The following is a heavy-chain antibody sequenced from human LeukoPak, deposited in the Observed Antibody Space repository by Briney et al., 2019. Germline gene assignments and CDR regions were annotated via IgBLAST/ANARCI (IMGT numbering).Heavy chain of an antibody. V-gene: IGHV1-18*01. CDR2: ISAYNGNT. CDR3: AREHSQYYYGSGNDY. D-gene: IGHD3-10*01. Sequence: ASVKVSCKASGYTFTSYGISWVRQAPGQGLEWMGWISAYNGNTNYAQKLQGRVTMTTDTSTSTAYMELRSLRSDDTAVYYCAREHSQYYYGSGNDYWGQGTLVTVSS. J-gene: IGHJ4*02. CDR1: GYTFTSYG.